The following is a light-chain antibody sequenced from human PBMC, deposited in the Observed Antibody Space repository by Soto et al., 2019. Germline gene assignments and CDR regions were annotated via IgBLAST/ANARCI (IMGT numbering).Light chain of an antibody. CDR3: SSYTSSSTYV. Sequence: SALTQPASVSESPGQSITISCTGTSSDVGGYNYVSWYQQYPGKAPKVMIYDVSNRPSGVSNRFSGSKSGNTASLTISGLQAEDEADYYCSSYTSSSTYVFGSGTKVTVL. CDR1: SSDVGGYNY. J-gene: IGLJ1*01. V-gene: IGLV2-14*01. CDR2: DVS.